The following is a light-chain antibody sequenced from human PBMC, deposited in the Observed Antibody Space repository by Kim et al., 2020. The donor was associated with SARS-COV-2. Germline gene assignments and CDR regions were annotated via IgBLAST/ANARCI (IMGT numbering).Light chain of an antibody. V-gene: IGKV3-20*01. CDR1: RSLTSRH. CDR2: GAS. J-gene: IGKJ5*01. CDR3: KPKGSLLLGT. Sequence: IVVTQSPVTLSLSPGIRATLSCRTSRSLTSRHLAWYQQKAGQAPRLLIYGASNRATGVPDRFSGSGSETDFTLTISRLDPEDFAVYSGKPKGSLLLGTFGQGTRRGI.